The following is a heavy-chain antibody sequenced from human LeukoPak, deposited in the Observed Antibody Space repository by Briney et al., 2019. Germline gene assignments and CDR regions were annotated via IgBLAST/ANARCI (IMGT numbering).Heavy chain of an antibody. CDR1: GFTLGDYA. CDR3: TRGPAEFDY. J-gene: IGHJ4*02. CDR2: IRSKAYGGTR. V-gene: IGHV3-49*04. Sequence: GGSLRLSCTASGFTLGDYAMIWVGQPPVKGMEWVGFIRSKAYGGTRENAASVKGRFTISRDDSKSIAYLQMNSLKTEETAVYYCTRGPAEFDYWGQGTLVTVSS. D-gene: IGHD1-14*01.